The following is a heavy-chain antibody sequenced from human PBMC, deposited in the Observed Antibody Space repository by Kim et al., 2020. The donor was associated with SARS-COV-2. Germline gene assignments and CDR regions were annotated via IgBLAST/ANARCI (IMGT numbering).Heavy chain of an antibody. J-gene: IGHJ6*03. CDR2: INAGNGNT. CDR1: GYTFTSYA. D-gene: IGHD4-4*01. Sequence: ASVKVSCKASGYTFTSYAMHWVRQAPGQRLEWMGWINAGNGNTKYSQKFQGRVTITRDTSASTAYMELSSLRSEDTAVYYCARGRPYDYRQNPYYYYMDVWGKGTTVTVSS. CDR3: ARGRPYDYRQNPYYYYMDV. V-gene: IGHV1-3*01.